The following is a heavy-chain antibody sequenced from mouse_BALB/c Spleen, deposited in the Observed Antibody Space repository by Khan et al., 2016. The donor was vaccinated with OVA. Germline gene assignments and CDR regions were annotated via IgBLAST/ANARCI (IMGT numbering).Heavy chain of an antibody. CDR2: INPSSGGT. CDR1: GYTFTSYY. D-gene: IGHD2-2*01. CDR3: TRSGYGSFAY. V-gene: IGHV1S81*02. Sequence: VQLLESGAELVKPGASVRLSCKASGYTFTSYYLYWVKQRPGQGLEWIGDINPSSGGTNFNEKFKSKATLTVDKSSSTAYIQLNSLTSEDSAVYYCTRSGYGSFAYWGQGTLVTVSA. J-gene: IGHJ3*01.